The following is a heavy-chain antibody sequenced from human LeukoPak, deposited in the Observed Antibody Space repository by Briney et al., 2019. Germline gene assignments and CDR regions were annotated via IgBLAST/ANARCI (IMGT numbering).Heavy chain of an antibody. V-gene: IGHV4-4*02. CDR1: GGSISSSNW. Sequence: SETLSLTCAVSGGSISSSNWWSWVRQPPGKGLEWIGEIYHSGSTNYNPSLKSRVTISVDKSKNQFSLKLSSVTAADTAVYYCARYCSAGSCYSLYAFDIWGQGTMVTVSS. CDR2: IYHSGST. D-gene: IGHD2-15*01. CDR3: ARYCSAGSCYSLYAFDI. J-gene: IGHJ3*02.